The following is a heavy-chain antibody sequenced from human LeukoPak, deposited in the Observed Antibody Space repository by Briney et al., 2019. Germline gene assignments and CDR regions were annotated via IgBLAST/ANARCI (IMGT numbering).Heavy chain of an antibody. J-gene: IGHJ3*02. Sequence: GGSLRLSCAPSGFTLTIYATSWVRHAPEEGLEWVSSIIGSGGSTYYGAYVKSRFAISRDNSKNPLNLQMTSLRDEYTAVYYCAKDHSSGYRPVDAFDIWGQGTMVTVSS. V-gene: IGHV3-23*01. D-gene: IGHD6-19*01. CDR2: IIGSGGST. CDR3: AKDHSSGYRPVDAFDI. CDR1: GFTLTIYA.